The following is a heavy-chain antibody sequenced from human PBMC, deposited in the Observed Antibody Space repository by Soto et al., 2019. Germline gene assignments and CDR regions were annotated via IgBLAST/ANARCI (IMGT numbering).Heavy chain of an antibody. J-gene: IGHJ6*02. Sequence: PSETLSRTSTVSGGSISSYYWSWIRQPPGKGLEWIGYIYYSGSTNYNPSLKSRVTISVDTSKNQFSLKLSSVTAADTAVYYCARDDSGVYSTNYYGMDVWGQGTTVTVSS. CDR2: IYYSGST. CDR3: ARDDSGVYSTNYYGMDV. V-gene: IGHV4-59*01. D-gene: IGHD1-26*01. CDR1: GGSISSYY.